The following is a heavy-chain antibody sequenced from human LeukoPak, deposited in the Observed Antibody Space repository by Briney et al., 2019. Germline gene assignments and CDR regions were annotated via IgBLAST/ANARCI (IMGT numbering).Heavy chain of an antibody. J-gene: IGHJ5*02. CDR3: ARDQGYKGGVVVPAAMKLSNWFDP. D-gene: IGHD2-2*01. CDR1: GGSISSYY. Sequence: PSETLSLTCTVSGGSISSYYWSWIRQPAGKGLEWIGRIYTSGSTNYNPSLKSRVTMSVDTSKNQFSLELSSVTAADTAVYYCARDQGYKGGVVVPAAMKLSNWFDPWGQGTLVTVSS. V-gene: IGHV4-4*07. CDR2: IYTSGST.